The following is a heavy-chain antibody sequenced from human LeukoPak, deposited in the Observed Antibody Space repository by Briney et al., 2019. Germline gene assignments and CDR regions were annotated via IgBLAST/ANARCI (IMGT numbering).Heavy chain of an antibody. V-gene: IGHV3-33*01. CDR2: IWYDGSNK. D-gene: IGHD3-3*01. CDR1: GFTFSSYG. Sequence: PGRSLRLSCAASGFTFSSYGMHWVRQAPGKGLEWVAVIWYDGSNKYYADSVKGRFTISRDNSKNTLYLQMNSLRAEDTAVYYCARAGPYYDFWSGLVHDYWGQGTLVTVSS. CDR3: ARAGPYYDFWSGLVHDY. J-gene: IGHJ4*02.